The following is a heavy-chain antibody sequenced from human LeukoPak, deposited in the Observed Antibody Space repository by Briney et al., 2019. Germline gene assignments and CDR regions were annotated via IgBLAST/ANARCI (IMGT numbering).Heavy chain of an antibody. V-gene: IGHV3-9*01. CDR3: AKDISSGRHGGLDY. J-gene: IGHJ4*02. Sequence: GGSLRLSCAASGFTFDDYAMYWVRQAPGKGLEWVSGISWNSGSIGYADSVKGRFTISRDNAKNSLYLQMNSLRAEDTALYYCAKDISSGRHGGLDYWGQGTLVTVSS. D-gene: IGHD4-17*01. CDR1: GFTFDDYA. CDR2: ISWNSGSI.